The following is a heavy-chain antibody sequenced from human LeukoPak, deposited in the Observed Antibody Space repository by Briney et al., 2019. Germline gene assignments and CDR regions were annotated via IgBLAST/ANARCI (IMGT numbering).Heavy chain of an antibody. D-gene: IGHD2-2*01. CDR3: AKGAICSSTGCKNHFDY. Sequence: PGGSLRLSCAASGFTFSSYAMSWVRQAPGKGLEWVSAISGSGGSTYYADSVKGRFIISRDNSLYLQMSSLRAEDTAVYYCAKGAICSSTGCKNHFDYWGQGTLVTVSS. V-gene: IGHV3-23*01. J-gene: IGHJ4*02. CDR2: ISGSGGST. CDR1: GFTFSSYA.